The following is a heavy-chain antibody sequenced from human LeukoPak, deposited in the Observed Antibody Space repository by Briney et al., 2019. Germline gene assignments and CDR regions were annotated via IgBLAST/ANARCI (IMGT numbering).Heavy chain of an antibody. CDR3: ARLGVIATNGYYYYYMDV. Sequence: PSETLSLTCAVYGGSFSGYYWSWIRQPPGKGLEWIGEINHSGSTNYNPSLKSRVTISVDTSKNQFSLKLSSVTAADTAVYYCARLGVIATNGYYYYYMDVWGKGTTVTVSS. D-gene: IGHD1-26*01. V-gene: IGHV4-34*01. CDR2: INHSGST. J-gene: IGHJ6*03. CDR1: GGSFSGYY.